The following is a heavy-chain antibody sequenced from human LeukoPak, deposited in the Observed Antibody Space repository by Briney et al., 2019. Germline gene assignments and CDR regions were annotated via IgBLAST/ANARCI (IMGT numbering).Heavy chain of an antibody. Sequence: GASVKVSCKASGYTFTSYYMHWVRQAPGQGLEWMGIINPSGGSTSYAQKFQGRVTMTRDMSTSTVYMELSSLRSEDTAVYYCARESVGEDFDYWGQGTLVTVSS. V-gene: IGHV1-46*01. CDR3: ARESVGEDFDY. CDR2: INPSGGST. J-gene: IGHJ4*02. D-gene: IGHD3-10*01. CDR1: GYTFTSYY.